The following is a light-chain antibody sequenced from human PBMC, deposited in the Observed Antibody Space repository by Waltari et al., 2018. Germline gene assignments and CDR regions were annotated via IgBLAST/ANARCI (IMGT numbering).Light chain of an antibody. Sequence: EIVLTQSPATLSLSPGDRATLSCRASQSIGTFLAWLQQKPDQAPSLLIYDASYRATDIPARFSGAGSGTDFTLTISSLEPEDFAVYFCQQRSDWPRTFGQGTRVEIK. CDR1: QSIGTF. CDR3: QQRSDWPRT. CDR2: DAS. J-gene: IGKJ1*01. V-gene: IGKV3-11*01.